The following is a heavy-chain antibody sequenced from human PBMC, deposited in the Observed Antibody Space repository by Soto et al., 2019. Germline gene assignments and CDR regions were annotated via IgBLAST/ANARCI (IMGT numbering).Heavy chain of an antibody. CDR2: ISYDGSNK. J-gene: IGHJ4*02. D-gene: IGHD2-15*01. Sequence: QVQLVESGGGVVQPGRSLRLSCAASGFTFSSYGMRWVRQAPGKGLEWVAVISYDGSNKYYADSVKGRFTISRDNSKNTLYLQMNSLRAEDTAVYYCVKERDIVVVVAPLDYWGQGTLVTVSS. CDR1: GFTFSSYG. V-gene: IGHV3-30*18. CDR3: VKERDIVVVVAPLDY.